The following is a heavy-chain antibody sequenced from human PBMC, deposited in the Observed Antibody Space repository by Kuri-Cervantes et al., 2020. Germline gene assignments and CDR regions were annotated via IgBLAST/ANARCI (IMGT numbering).Heavy chain of an antibody. J-gene: IGHJ4*02. CDR1: GFIFGDYA. Sequence: GESLKISCTTSGFIFGDYAMSWVRQAPEKGLEWMGFIRSKTYSATTENAASVKGRFTISRDDSKSIAYLQMNSLKTEDTALYFCARGQHGLDYWGQGALVTVSS. CDR3: ARGQHGLDY. CDR2: IRSKTYSATT. D-gene: IGHD5-24*01. V-gene: IGHV3-49*04.